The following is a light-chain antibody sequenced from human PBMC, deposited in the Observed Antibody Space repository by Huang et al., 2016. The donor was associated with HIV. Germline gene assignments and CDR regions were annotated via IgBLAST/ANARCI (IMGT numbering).Light chain of an antibody. V-gene: IGKV3-15*01. CDR1: QSVSSN. J-gene: IGKJ4*01. CDR2: GAS. Sequence: EIVMTQSPATLSVSPGERATLSCRASQSVSSNLAWYQQKPGQAPRLLSYGASTRVTGIPARFSGSGSGTEFTLTISSLQSEDFAVYYCQQYNNWLTFGGGTKVEIK. CDR3: QQYNNWLT.